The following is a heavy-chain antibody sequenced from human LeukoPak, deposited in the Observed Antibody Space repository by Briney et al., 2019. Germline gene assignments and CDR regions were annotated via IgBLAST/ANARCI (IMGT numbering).Heavy chain of an antibody. CDR2: IKSKTDGGTT. J-gene: IGHJ3*02. CDR3: ARSDHNSWNAFDI. V-gene: IGHV3-15*01. CDR1: GFTFSNAW. D-gene: IGHD1-26*01. Sequence: PGGSLRLSCAASGFTFSNAWMSWVRQAPGKGLEWVGRIKSKTDGGTTDYAAPVKGRFTISRDDSKNTLYLQMNSLKTEDTAVYYCARSDHNSWNAFDIWGQGTMVTVSS.